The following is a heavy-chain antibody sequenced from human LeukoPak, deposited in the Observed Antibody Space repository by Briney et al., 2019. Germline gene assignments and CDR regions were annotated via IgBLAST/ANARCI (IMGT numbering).Heavy chain of an antibody. CDR2: IDPDDGET. CDR1: GYTLTELS. J-gene: IGHJ4*02. D-gene: IGHD1-26*01. CDR3: AAVSGSYTLLDC. V-gene: IGHV1-24*01. Sequence: ASVKVSCKVSGYTLTELSMHWVRQASGKGLEWMGGIDPDDGETIYAPKFQSRVTMTEDTSTDTAYLELSGLRSDDTAVYYCAAVSGSYTLLDCWGQGTPVTVSS.